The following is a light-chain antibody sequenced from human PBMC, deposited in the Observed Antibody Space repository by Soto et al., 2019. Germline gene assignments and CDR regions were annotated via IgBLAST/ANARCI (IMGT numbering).Light chain of an antibody. CDR1: QSLTNK. J-gene: IGKJ4*02. CDR3: QQRNNCPLT. V-gene: IGKV3-11*01. CDR2: DAS. Sequence: EIVLTQSPATLSLSPGDRATLSCRASQSLTNKLAWYQQKAGQAPRLLIYDASNRAAGIPSRFSGSGSGTDFTLTISSLEPEDFAVYYCQQRNNCPLTFGGGTKVDIK.